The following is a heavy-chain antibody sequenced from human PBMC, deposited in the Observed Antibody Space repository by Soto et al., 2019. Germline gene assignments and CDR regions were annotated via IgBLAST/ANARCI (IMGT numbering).Heavy chain of an antibody. V-gene: IGHV1-18*01. CDR1: GYTFTSYG. Sequence: ASVKVSCKASGYTFTSYGISWVRQAPGQGLEWMGWISAYNGNTNYAQKLQGRVTMTTDTSTSTAYMELRSLRSDDTAVYYCAVTVEMATTGGFFDYWGQGTLVTVSS. J-gene: IGHJ4*02. CDR2: ISAYNGNT. CDR3: AVTVEMATTGGFFDY. D-gene: IGHD1-1*01.